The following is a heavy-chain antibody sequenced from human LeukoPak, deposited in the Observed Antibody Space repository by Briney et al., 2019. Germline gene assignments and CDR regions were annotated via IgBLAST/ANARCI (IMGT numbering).Heavy chain of an antibody. J-gene: IGHJ4*02. CDR2: INPSGGST. CDR1: GYTFTGYY. CDR3: ARVKGSYCRSTSCYEDY. V-gene: IGHV1-46*01. Sequence: ASVKVSCKASGYTFTGYYMYWVRQAPGQGLEWLGIINPSGGSTSYAQKFQGRVTMTRDMSTSTVYMELSSLRSEDTAMYYCARVKGSYCRSTSCYEDYWGQGTLVTVSS. D-gene: IGHD2-2*01.